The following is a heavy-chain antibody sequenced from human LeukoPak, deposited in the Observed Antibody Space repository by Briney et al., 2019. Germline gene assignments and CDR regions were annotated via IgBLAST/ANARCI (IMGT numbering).Heavy chain of an antibody. CDR1: GFTFSSYS. CDR2: ISSSSSYI. J-gene: IGHJ4*02. D-gene: IGHD3-16*01. Sequence: GGSLRLSCAASGFTFSSYSMNWVRQAPGKGLEWVSSISSSSSYIYYADSVKGRFTISRDNAKNSLYLQMNSLRAEDMAVYYCARDPWGSGSAPTDYWGQGTLVTVSS. CDR3: ARDPWGSGSAPTDY. V-gene: IGHV3-21*01.